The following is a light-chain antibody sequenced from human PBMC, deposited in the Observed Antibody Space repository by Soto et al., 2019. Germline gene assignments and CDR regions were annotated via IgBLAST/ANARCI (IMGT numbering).Light chain of an antibody. CDR2: LGS. J-gene: IGKJ1*01. CDR1: QSLLHTNGYNS. CDR3: MQALQIRVE. V-gene: IGKV2-28*01. Sequence: DSVMTQSPLSLSVTPGEPASISCRSSQSLLHTNGYNSLDWYLQRPGQSPQPLFYLGSHRASGVHDRFSGRGSGTDFTLKISRVEAEDVGVYYCMQALQIRVEFGQGTKVQI.